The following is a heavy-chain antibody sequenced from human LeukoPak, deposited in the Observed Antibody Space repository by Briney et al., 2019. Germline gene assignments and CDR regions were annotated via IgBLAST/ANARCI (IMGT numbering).Heavy chain of an antibody. V-gene: IGHV1-18*01. CDR1: GYTFTNYA. D-gene: IGHD6-19*01. Sequence: ASVKVSCKASGYTFTNYAITWVRQAPGQGLEWMGWISAYNGNTHYAQKLQGRVIMTTDTSTGTAYMELRSLRSDDTAVYYCARQGGYSSGFDYDYYYYMDVWGKGTTVTVSS. J-gene: IGHJ6*03. CDR2: ISAYNGNT. CDR3: ARQGGYSSGFDYDYYYYMDV.